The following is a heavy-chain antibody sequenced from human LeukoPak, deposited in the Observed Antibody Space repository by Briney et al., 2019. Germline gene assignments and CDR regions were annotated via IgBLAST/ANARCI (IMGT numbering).Heavy chain of an antibody. Sequence: ASVKVSCKASGYTFTTYAIQWVRQAPGQRLEWMGWIHAGNGNTKYSQKFQGRVTITRDTSASTAYVDLRSLRSEDTAVYYCAREEGIAVAGTYYYYYYGMDVWGQGTTVTVSS. CDR3: AREEGIAVAGTYYYYYYGMDV. CDR1: GYTFTTYA. CDR2: IHAGNGNT. V-gene: IGHV1-3*01. D-gene: IGHD6-19*01. J-gene: IGHJ6*02.